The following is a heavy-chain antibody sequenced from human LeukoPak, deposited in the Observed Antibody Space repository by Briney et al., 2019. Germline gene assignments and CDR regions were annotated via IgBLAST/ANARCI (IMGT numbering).Heavy chain of an antibody. Sequence: GGSLRLSCAASGFTFSSYSMSWVRQAPGKGLEWVSAISGSGGSTYYGDSVKGRFTISRDNAKNSLYLQMNSLRAEDTAVYYCARETAYSFDPWGQGTLVTVSS. CDR1: GFTFSSYS. V-gene: IGHV3-23*01. CDR3: ARETAYSFDP. CDR2: ISGSGGST. D-gene: IGHD3-16*01. J-gene: IGHJ5*02.